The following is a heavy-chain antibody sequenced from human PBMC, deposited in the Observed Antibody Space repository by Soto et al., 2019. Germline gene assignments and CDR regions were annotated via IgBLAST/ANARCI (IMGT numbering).Heavy chain of an antibody. CDR1: GGSISSYY. Sequence: SETLSLTCTVSGGSISSYYGSWIRQPPGKGLEWIGYIYYSGSTNYNPSLKSRVTISVDTSKNQFSLKLSSVTAADTAVYYCARGTGYSYERKYYGMDVRGQGTKVTVSS. CDR3: ARGTGYSYERKYYGMDV. D-gene: IGHD5-18*01. J-gene: IGHJ6*02. CDR2: IYYSGST. V-gene: IGHV4-59*01.